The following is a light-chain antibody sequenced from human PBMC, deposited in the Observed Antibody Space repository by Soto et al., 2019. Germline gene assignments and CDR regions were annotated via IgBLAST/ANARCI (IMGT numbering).Light chain of an antibody. CDR3: CSNASSSTLV. Sequence: QSVLTQPASVSGSPGQSITISCTGTSSDVGSYNLVSWYQQHPGKAPKLMIYEGSKRPSGVSNRFSGSKSGNTASLTISGLQAEDEADYYCCSNASSSTLVFGGGTKVTVL. CDR2: EGS. V-gene: IGLV2-23*01. CDR1: SSDVGSYNL. J-gene: IGLJ2*01.